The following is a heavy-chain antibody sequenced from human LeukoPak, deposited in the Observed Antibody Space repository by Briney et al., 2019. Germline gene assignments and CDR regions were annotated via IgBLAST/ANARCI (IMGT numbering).Heavy chain of an antibody. CDR2: IKQDGSEK. J-gene: IGHJ4*02. CDR3: ARDLYGAVAGIDY. Sequence: PGGSLRLSCAASGFTFSSYWMSWVRQAPGKGLEWVANIKQDGSEKYYVDSVKGRFTISRDNAKNSLYLQMNSLRAEDTAVYYCARDLYGAVAGIDYWGQGTLVTVSS. CDR1: GFTFSSYW. V-gene: IGHV3-7*01. D-gene: IGHD6-19*01.